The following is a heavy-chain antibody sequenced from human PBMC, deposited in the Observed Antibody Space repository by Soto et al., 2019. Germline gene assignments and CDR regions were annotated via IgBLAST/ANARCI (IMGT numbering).Heavy chain of an antibody. CDR2: IYYSGST. Sequence: QLQLQESGPGLVKPSETLSLTCTVSGGSISSSSYYWGWIRQPPGKGLEWIGSIYYSGSTYYNPSLKSRVTIPVDTSKNQFSLKLSSVTAADTAVYYCARQSFYDYIWGSYRSYYFDYWGQGTLVTVSS. CDR3: ARQSFYDYIWGSYRSYYFDY. J-gene: IGHJ4*02. D-gene: IGHD3-16*02. V-gene: IGHV4-39*01. CDR1: GGSISSSSYY.